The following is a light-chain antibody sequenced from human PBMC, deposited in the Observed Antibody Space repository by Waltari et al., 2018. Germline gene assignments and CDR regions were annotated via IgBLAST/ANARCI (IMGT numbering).Light chain of an antibody. CDR3: QQYYTTPFT. J-gene: IGKJ2*01. CDR1: PNILDSSNNKHH. CDR2: WAF. Sequence: DIVMTQSPDSLAVSLGERATINCKSSPNILDSSNNKHHLAWYRQRPGQPPQVVIYWAFSRESGVPDRFTGSGSGTDFTLTISSLQADDVAVYYCQQYYTTPFTFGQGTKLEIK. V-gene: IGKV4-1*01.